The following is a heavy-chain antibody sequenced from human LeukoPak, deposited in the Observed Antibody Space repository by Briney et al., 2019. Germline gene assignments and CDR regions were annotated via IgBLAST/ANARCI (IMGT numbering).Heavy chain of an antibody. V-gene: IGHV4-34*10. J-gene: IGHJ4*02. CDR3: ARIRCGQTEHRCYNY. D-gene: IGHD3-10*01. Sequence: PSETLSLTCGVHVVSITSYHWSWIRQSPREALEWIGEIAPSGYTIYNPSLKSRVTMSVDTAKNQLSLSLTSLTAADTAIYYCARIRCGQTEHRCYNYWGRGALVTVSS. CDR2: IAPSGYT. CDR1: VVSITSYH.